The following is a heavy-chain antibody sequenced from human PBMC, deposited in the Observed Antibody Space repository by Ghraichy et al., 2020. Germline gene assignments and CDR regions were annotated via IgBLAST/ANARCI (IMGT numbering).Heavy chain of an antibody. V-gene: IGHV1-8*01. Sequence: ASVKVSCKPSGYTFTDYDINWVRQATGQGLEWMGWMNPKSGSTVYAQKFQGRITMTRDTSISTAYLEVSSLRYEDTAVYYCAILDGKIETYNPTGDFWGQGTLVTVSS. D-gene: IGHD1-1*01. CDR2: MNPKSGST. CDR1: GYTFTDYD. J-gene: IGHJ4*02. CDR3: AILDGKIETYNPTGDF.